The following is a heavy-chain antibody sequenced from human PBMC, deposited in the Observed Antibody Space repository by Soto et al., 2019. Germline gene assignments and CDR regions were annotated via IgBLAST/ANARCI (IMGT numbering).Heavy chain of an antibody. CDR1: GFTFSSYG. V-gene: IGHV3-33*01. J-gene: IGHJ4*02. Sequence: GGSLRLSCAASGFTFSSYGMHWVRQAPGKGLEWVAVIWYDGSNKYYADSVKGRFTISRDNSKNTLYLQMNSLRAEDTAVYYCARYLYYDSSGYPGFWGQGTLVPVSS. CDR3: ARYLYYDSSGYPGF. CDR2: IWYDGSNK. D-gene: IGHD3-22*01.